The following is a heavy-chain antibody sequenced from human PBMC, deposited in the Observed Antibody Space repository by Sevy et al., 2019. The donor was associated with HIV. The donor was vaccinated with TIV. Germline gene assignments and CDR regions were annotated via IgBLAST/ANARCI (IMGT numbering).Heavy chain of an antibody. CDR2: INSDGSST. V-gene: IGHV3-74*01. D-gene: IGHD3-9*01. CDR1: GFTFSSYW. CDR3: ARDRSVYYDILTGYYDY. J-gene: IGHJ4*02. Sequence: GGSLRLSCAASGFTFSSYWMHWVRQAPGKGLVWVSRINSDGSSTSYADSVKGRFTISRDNAKNTQYLQMNSLRAEDTAVYYCARDRSVYYDILTGYYDYWGQGTLVTVSS.